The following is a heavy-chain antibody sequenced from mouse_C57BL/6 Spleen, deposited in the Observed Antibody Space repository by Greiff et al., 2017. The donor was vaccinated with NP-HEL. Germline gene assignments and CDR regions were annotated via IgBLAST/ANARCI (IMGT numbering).Heavy chain of an antibody. V-gene: IGHV5-17*01. D-gene: IGHD4-1*01. J-gene: IGHJ2*01. CDR3: ARRNWDYFDY. CDR2: ISSGSSTI. CDR1: GFTFSDYG. Sequence: EVKLVESGGGLVKPGGSLKLSCAASGFTFSDYGMHWVRQAPEKGLEWVAYISSGSSTIYYADTVKGRFTISRDNAKNTLFLQMTSLRSEDTAMYYCARRNWDYFDYWGQGTTLTVSS.